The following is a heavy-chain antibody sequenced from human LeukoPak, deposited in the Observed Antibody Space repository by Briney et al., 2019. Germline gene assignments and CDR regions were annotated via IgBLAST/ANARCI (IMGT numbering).Heavy chain of an antibody. V-gene: IGHV4-59*08. CDR1: GGSISSYY. CDR2: IYYSGST. J-gene: IGHJ6*03. Sequence: SETLSLTCTVSGGSISSYYWSWIRQPPGKGLEWIGYIYYSGSTNYNPSLKSRVTISVDTSKNQFSLKLSSVTAADTAVYYCAALIAARPPGYYYYYMDVWGKGTTVTVSS. D-gene: IGHD6-6*01. CDR3: AALIAARPPGYYYYYMDV.